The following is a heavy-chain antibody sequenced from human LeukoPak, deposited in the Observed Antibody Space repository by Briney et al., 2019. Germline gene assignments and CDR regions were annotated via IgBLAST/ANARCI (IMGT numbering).Heavy chain of an antibody. Sequence: ASVKVSCKASGYTFTGHYIHWVRQATGQGLEWMGWMNPNSGNTGYAQKFQGRVTMTRNTSISTAYMELSSLRSEDTAVYYCARGTTGPYYGSGSYYIDYWGQGTLVTVSS. J-gene: IGHJ4*02. V-gene: IGHV1-8*02. CDR3: ARGTTGPYYGSGSYYIDY. CDR2: MNPNSGNT. CDR1: GYTFTGHY. D-gene: IGHD3-10*01.